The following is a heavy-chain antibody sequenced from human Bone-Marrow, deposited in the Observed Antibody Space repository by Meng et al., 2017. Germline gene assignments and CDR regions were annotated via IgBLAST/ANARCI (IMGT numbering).Heavy chain of an antibody. Sequence: SETLSLTCAVSGYSITGSYNWGWIRQSPGKGLEWIGSIYQSGSTYYNPSLKSRVTMSADTSKNQFSLKLTSVTAADTAVYYCARVSSSWHGYGMDVWGQGTTVTVSS. CDR2: IYQSGST. CDR1: GYSITGSYN. D-gene: IGHD6-13*01. CDR3: ARVSSSWHGYGMDV. J-gene: IGHJ6*02. V-gene: IGHV4-38-2*01.